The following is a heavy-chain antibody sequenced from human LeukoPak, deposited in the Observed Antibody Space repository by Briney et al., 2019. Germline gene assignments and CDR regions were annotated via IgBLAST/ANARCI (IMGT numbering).Heavy chain of an antibody. CDR2: IITMFGTT. CDR1: GGTFSSYT. D-gene: IGHD6-13*01. Sequence: SVKVSCKASGGTFSSYTVSWVRQAPGQGLEWMGGIITMFGTTNYAQKFQGRVMITADESTTTAYMELSSLTSEDTAVYYCARVGIAAASPFDYWGQGTLVTVSS. J-gene: IGHJ4*02. V-gene: IGHV1-69*13. CDR3: ARVGIAAASPFDY.